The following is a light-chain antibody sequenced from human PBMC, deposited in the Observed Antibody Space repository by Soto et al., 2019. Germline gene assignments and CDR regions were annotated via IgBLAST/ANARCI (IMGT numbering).Light chain of an antibody. J-gene: IGKJ1*01. CDR3: QQYNNWPRT. V-gene: IGKV3-15*01. Sequence: EIVMTQSPATLSVSPGERATVSCRASQSVRSNLAWYQQKPGQAPRLLIYGASTRATGIPARFSGSGSGTEFTLTISSLQSEDFAVYYCQQYNNWPRTFGQGTKVDI. CDR1: QSVRSN. CDR2: GAS.